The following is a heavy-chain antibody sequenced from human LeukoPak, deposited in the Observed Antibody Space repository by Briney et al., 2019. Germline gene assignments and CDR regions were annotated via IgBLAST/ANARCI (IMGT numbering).Heavy chain of an antibody. Sequence: PSETLSLTCAVYGGSFSGYCWSWIRQPPGKGLEWIGEINHSGSTNYNPSLKSRVTISVDTSKNQFSLKLSSVTAADTAVYYCARVVGKYCSSTSCYSRSWFDPWGQGTLVTVSS. CDR1: GGSFSGYC. V-gene: IGHV4-34*01. D-gene: IGHD2-2*01. J-gene: IGHJ5*02. CDR2: INHSGST. CDR3: ARVVGKYCSSTSCYSRSWFDP.